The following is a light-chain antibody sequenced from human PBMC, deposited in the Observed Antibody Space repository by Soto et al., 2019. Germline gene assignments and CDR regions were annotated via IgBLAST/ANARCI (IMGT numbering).Light chain of an antibody. CDR3: CSYAGSSTHYV. CDR2: DVS. V-gene: IGLV2-23*02. CDR1: SSDVGSYNL. J-gene: IGLJ1*01. Sequence: QSALTQPASVSGSPGQSITISCTGTSSDVGSYNLVSWYQRHPGKAPKLMIYDVSKRPSGVSTRFSGSQSGNTASLTISGLQAEDEADYYCCSYAGSSTHYVFGTGTKLTVL.